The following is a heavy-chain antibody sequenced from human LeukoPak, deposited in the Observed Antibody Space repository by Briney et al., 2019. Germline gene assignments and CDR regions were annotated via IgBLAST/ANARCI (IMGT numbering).Heavy chain of an antibody. CDR2: IYSSGSP. CDR3: ARDPPGGIGEYFQH. J-gene: IGHJ1*01. CDR1: GASISNSEFY. D-gene: IGHD2-15*01. Sequence: PSETLSLTCTVSGASISNSEFYWGWIRQAPGKGLEWIGSIYSSGSPYYSPSFKSRATMSIDRSQNHFSLRLTSVTAADTAVYYCARDPPGGIGEYFQHWGQGTLVTVSS. V-gene: IGHV4-39*07.